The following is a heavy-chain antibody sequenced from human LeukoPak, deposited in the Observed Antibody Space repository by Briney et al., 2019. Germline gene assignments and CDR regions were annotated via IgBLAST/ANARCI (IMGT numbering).Heavy chain of an antibody. CDR1: GYGFTSYQ. V-gene: IGHV1-46*01. D-gene: IGHD4/OR15-4a*01. J-gene: IGHJ4*01. CDR3: ARAVDYPTYSFDF. CDR2: INPSGGST. Sequence: ASVKVSGKASGYGFTSYQIHWVRQAPGQGLEWMGIINPSGGSTRYAQKFQARLTLTSDTSATTVYMELTNVRSDDTAVYYCARAVDYPTYSFDFWGHGSLVTVST.